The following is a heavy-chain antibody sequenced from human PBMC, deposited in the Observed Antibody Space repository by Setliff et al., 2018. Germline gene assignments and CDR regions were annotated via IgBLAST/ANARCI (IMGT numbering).Heavy chain of an antibody. V-gene: IGHV4-61*02. J-gene: IGHJ5*02. CDR1: GDSISGGDYY. CDR2: VYNSGTT. D-gene: IGHD3-3*02. Sequence: SETLSLTCTVSGDSISGGDYYWTWIRQPAGKQLEWIGRVYNSGTTYNAFFASRVTMSIDTSKNQFSLNLNSVTAADTALYYCAKESLAINTRWFDPWGQGILVTVSS. CDR3: AKESLAINTRWFDP.